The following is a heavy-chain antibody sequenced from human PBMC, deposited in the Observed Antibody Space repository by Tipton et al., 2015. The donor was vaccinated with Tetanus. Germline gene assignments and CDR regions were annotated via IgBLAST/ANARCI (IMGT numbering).Heavy chain of an antibody. D-gene: IGHD2-2*01. V-gene: IGHV3-21*01. Sequence: SLRLSCAASGFAFGSYTVNWVRQAPGKGLEWVSSISSTSRNIFYAGSVKGRFTISRDNSNNSLNLQMKSLRAEDTAIYYCARDCSTCLGRALDIWGQGIMVTVSS. CDR2: ISSTSRNI. CDR1: GFAFGSYT. J-gene: IGHJ3*02. CDR3: ARDCSTCLGRALDI.